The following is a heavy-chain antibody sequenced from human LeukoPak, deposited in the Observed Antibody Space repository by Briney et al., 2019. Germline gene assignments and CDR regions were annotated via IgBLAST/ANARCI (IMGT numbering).Heavy chain of an antibody. D-gene: IGHD3-22*01. J-gene: IGHJ4*02. Sequence: PGGSLRLSCAASGFTFNSYWMTWVRQAPGKGLEWVASIKEDGSEKYYVDSVKGRFTISRDNAKHSLFLQMNSLRAEDTAVYYCARECLQGYHESSGYEYWGQGTLVTVSS. CDR1: GFTFNSYW. CDR3: ARECLQGYHESSGYEY. V-gene: IGHV3-7*01. CDR2: IKEDGSEK.